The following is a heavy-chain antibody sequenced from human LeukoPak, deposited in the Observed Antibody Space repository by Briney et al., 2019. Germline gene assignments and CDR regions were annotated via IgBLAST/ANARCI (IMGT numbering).Heavy chain of an antibody. D-gene: IGHD4-11*01. J-gene: IGHJ4*02. Sequence: SETLSLTCAVYGGSFSGYYWSWIRQPPGKGLEWIGEINHSRSTNYNPSLKSRVTISVDTSKNQFSLKLSSVTAADTAVYYCARSSRPPSTVTTLVDYWGQGTLVTVSS. CDR1: GGSFSGYY. V-gene: IGHV4-34*01. CDR2: INHSRST. CDR3: ARSSRPPSTVTTLVDY.